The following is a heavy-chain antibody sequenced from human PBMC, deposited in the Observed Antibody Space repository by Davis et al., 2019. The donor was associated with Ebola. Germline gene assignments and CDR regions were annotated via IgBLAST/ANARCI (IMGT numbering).Heavy chain of an antibody. CDR2: ISHSGST. CDR1: GGSFSGYY. D-gene: IGHD5/OR15-5a*01. J-gene: IGHJ4*02. V-gene: IGHV4-34*01. Sequence: SETLSLTCAVYGGSFSGYYWSWIRQPPGKGLEWIGEISHSGSTNYNPSLKSRVTISVDTSKNQFSLKLSSVTAADTAVYYCARGPSTVNFDYWGQGTLVTVSS. CDR3: ARGPSTVNFDY.